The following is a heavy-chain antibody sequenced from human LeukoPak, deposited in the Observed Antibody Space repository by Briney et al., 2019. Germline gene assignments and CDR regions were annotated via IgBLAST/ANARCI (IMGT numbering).Heavy chain of an antibody. CDR2: ISSSSSYI. J-gene: IGHJ6*03. CDR1: GFTFSSYS. CDR3: ARYSSGWFYYYYMDV. Sequence: GGSLRLSCAASGFTFSSYSMNWVRQAPGKGLGWVSSISSSSSYIYYADSVKGRFTISRDNAKNSLYLQMNSLRAEDTAVYYCARYSSGWFYYYYMDVWGKGTTVTVSS. V-gene: IGHV3-21*01. D-gene: IGHD6-19*01.